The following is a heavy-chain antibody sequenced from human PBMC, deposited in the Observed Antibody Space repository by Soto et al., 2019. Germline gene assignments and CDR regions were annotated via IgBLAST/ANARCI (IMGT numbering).Heavy chain of an antibody. CDR1: GFTFSDSW. Sequence: GGSLRLSCAVSGFTFSDSWMDWVRQAPGKGPEWVANIKQDGSEKNYVDSVKGRFIISRDNAKNSLYLQMNSLRAEDTAVYYCASLGRHGWGQGTTVTVS. V-gene: IGHV3-7*01. J-gene: IGHJ6*02. D-gene: IGHD3-16*01. CDR2: IKQDGSEK. CDR3: ASLGRHG.